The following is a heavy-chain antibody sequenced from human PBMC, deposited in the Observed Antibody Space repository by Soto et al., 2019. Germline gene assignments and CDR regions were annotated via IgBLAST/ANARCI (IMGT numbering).Heavy chain of an antibody. J-gene: IGHJ6*03. CDR2: IKQNGSET. Sequence: PGGSLRLSCAASGFTFSSYWMSWVRQAPGKGLEWVANIKQNGSETYYANSVKGRFTISRDNAKNTLYLQMGSLRAEDMAVYYCARDPSYSNYFYYYRDAGGKGPTVTVS. CDR3: ARDPSYSNYFYYYRDA. D-gene: IGHD4-4*01. CDR1: GFTFSSYW. V-gene: IGHV3-7*01.